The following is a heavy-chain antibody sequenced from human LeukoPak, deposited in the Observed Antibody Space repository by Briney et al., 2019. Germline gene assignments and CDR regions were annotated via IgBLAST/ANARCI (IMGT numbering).Heavy chain of an antibody. V-gene: IGHV1-69*13. CDR3: ARGTLVRGVIITGFDY. CDR2: IIPIFGTA. D-gene: IGHD3-10*01. J-gene: IGHJ4*02. Sequence: ASVKVPCKASGGTFSSYAISWVRQAPGQGLEWMGGIIPIFGTANYAQKFQGRVTITADESTSTAYMELSSLRSEDTAVYYCARGTLVRGVIITGFDYWGQGTLVTVSS. CDR1: GGTFSSYA.